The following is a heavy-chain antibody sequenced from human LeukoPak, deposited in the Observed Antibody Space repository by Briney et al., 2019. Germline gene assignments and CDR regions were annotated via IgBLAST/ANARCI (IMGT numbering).Heavy chain of an antibody. CDR1: GYTFTTYG. V-gene: IGHV1-18*01. D-gene: IGHD3-9*01. CDR3: ARGDILTGYCSFDY. Sequence: ASVKVSCKASGYTFTTYGLSWVRQAPGQGLEWMGWISAYNGNTNYAQKLQGRVTMTTDTSTSTAYMELRSLRSDDTAVYYCARGDILTGYCSFDYWGQGTLVTVSS. J-gene: IGHJ4*02. CDR2: ISAYNGNT.